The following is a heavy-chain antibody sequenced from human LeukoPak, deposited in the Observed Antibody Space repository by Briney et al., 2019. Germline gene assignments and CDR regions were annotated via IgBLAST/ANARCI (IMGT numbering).Heavy chain of an antibody. CDR1: GGSISSHY. CDR3: ARESDY. V-gene: IGHV4-59*11. Sequence: SETLSLTCTVSGGSISSHYWSWIRQPPGKGLEWIGYIYYSGSTNYNPSLKSRVTISVDTSKNQFSLKLSSVTAADTAVYYCARESDYWDQGTLVTVSS. J-gene: IGHJ4*02. CDR2: IYYSGST.